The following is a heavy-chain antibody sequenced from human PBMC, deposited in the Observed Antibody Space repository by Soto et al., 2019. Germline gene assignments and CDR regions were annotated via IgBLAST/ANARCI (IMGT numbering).Heavy chain of an antibody. CDR1: GFTFSGHA. CDR3: AKSLTYAYDVLPGFDA. V-gene: IGHV3-23*01. Sequence: GGSLSLSCAVSGFTFSGHAMTWARQAPGQGLEWVAGISGSGAGAYYADSVKGRFIISRDNSKSTFSLQMNSLRAEDTALYYCAKSLTYAYDVLPGFDARRQGARVTVAS. J-gene: IGHJ4*02. D-gene: IGHD3-9*01. CDR2: ISGSGAGA.